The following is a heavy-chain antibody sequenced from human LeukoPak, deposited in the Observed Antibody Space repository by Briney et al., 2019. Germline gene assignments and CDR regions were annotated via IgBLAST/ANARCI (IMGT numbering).Heavy chain of an antibody. D-gene: IGHD3-22*01. V-gene: IGHV3-30*03. CDR1: GFTFSSYG. Sequence: GGSLRLSCAASGFTFSSYGMPWVRQAPGKGLEWVAVISYDGSNKYYADSVKGRFTISRDNSKNTLYLQMNSLRAEDTAVYYCASLDYYDSSLAFDYWGQGTLVTVSS. CDR2: ISYDGSNK. J-gene: IGHJ4*02. CDR3: ASLDYYDSSLAFDY.